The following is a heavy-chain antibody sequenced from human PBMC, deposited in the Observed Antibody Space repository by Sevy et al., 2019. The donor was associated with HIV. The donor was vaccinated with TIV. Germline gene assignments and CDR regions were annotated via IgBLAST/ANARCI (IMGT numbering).Heavy chain of an antibody. CDR3: ASTTGTTKDYYYGMDV. D-gene: IGHD1-1*01. Sequence: GESLKISCKGSGYSFTSYWIGWVRQMPGKCLEWMGIIYPGDSDTRYSPSFQGQVTISADKSISTAYLQWSSLKASDTAMYYCASTTGTTKDYYYGMDVWGQGTTVTVSS. CDR1: GYSFTSYW. CDR2: IYPGDSDT. V-gene: IGHV5-51*01. J-gene: IGHJ6*02.